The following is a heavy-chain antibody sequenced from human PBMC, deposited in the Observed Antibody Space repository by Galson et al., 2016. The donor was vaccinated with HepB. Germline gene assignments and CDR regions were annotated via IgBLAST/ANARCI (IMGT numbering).Heavy chain of an antibody. J-gene: IGHJ1*01. Sequence: SETLSLTCSVSGGSIGNCYWSWIRQPPGKGLEWIGYVYHGGSTNYNPSLKSRVTISVDTSKNQFSLKLSSVTAADTAVYYCATDYYDSSGYFPFQYWGPGTLVTVSS. CDR3: ATDYYDSSGYFPFQY. CDR1: GGSIGNCY. D-gene: IGHD3-22*01. CDR2: VYHGGST. V-gene: IGHV4-59*01.